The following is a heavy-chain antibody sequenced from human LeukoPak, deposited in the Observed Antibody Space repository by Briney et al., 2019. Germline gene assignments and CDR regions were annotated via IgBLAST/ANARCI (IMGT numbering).Heavy chain of an antibody. CDR2: INPSGGST. CDR3: ARAGGLVVRWKN. Sequence: ASVRVSCKPSRYTFTSYYMHGVRRAPGQGLEWMGIINPSGGSTSYAQKFQGRVTMTRDTSTSTVYMELSSLRSEDTAVYYCARAGGLVVRWKNWGQGTLVTVSS. J-gene: IGHJ4*02. CDR1: RYTFTSYY. D-gene: IGHD2-2*01. V-gene: IGHV1-46*01.